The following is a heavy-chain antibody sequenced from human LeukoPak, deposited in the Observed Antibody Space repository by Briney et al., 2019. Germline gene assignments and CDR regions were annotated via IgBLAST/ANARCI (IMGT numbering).Heavy chain of an antibody. Sequence: ASVKVSCKASGGTFSSYAISWVRQAPGQGLEWMGGIIPIFGTANYAQKFQGRVTITADKSTSTAYMELSSLRSEDTAVNFCAKDGYSTIDVWGKGTTVTISS. CDR1: GGTFSSYA. D-gene: IGHD6-13*01. CDR2: IIPIFGTA. V-gene: IGHV1-69*06. CDR3: AKDGYSTIDV. J-gene: IGHJ6*03.